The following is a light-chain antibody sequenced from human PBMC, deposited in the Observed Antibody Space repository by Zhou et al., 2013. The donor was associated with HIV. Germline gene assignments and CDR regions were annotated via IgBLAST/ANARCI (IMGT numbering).Light chain of an antibody. CDR1: QSISNY. Sequence: DIQMTQSPSSLSTSVGDGVTITCRASQSISNYLNWYQQKPGKAPKLVISAASSLQSGVPSRFSGSGSGTHFTLTISSLQPEDFATYYCQQSYTTPPTFGQGTKVEIK. J-gene: IGKJ1*01. CDR3: QQSYTTPPT. V-gene: IGKV1-39*01. CDR2: AAS.